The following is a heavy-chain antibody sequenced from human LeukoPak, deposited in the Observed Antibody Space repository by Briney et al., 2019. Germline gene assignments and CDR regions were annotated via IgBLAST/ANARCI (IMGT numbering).Heavy chain of an antibody. V-gene: IGHV3-48*03. D-gene: IGHD3-22*01. CDR3: ARERDYYDSSRGLDY. J-gene: IGHJ4*02. Sequence: GGSLRLSCEASGFTFSSYEMNWVRRAPGKGLEGVSYISSSGSTIYYADSVKGRFTISRDNAKNSLYLQMNSLRAEDTAVYYCARERDYYDSSRGLDYWGQGTLVTVSS. CDR1: GFTFSSYE. CDR2: ISSSGSTI.